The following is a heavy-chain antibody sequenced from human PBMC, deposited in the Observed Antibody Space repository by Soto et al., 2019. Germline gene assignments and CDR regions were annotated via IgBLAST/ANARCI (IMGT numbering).Heavy chain of an antibody. J-gene: IGHJ4*02. CDR2: IYYRGST. V-gene: IGHV4-31*03. CDR3: ARDGDSGSYLTTNYFDY. CDR1: GGSVSSGGYY. Sequence: SETLSLTCTVSGGSVSSGGYYWSWIRQHPGKGLEWIGYIYYRGSTYYNPSLKSRVTISVDTSKNQFSLKLSSVTAADTAVYYCARDGDSGSYLTTNYFDYWGQGTLVTVSS. D-gene: IGHD1-26*01.